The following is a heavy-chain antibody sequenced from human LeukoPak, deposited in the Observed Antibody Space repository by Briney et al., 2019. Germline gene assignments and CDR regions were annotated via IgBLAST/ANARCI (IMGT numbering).Heavy chain of an antibody. CDR1: GGSISSYY. Sequence: SETLSLTCNVSGGSISSYYWSWIRQPAGKGLEWIGRIYTSGSTNYNPSLKSRVTISVDKSKNQFSLKLSSVTAADTAVYYCAINRAVYGPAEYFQHWGQGTLVTVSS. CDR2: IYTSGST. D-gene: IGHD1-14*01. V-gene: IGHV4-4*07. CDR3: AINRAVYGPAEYFQH. J-gene: IGHJ1*01.